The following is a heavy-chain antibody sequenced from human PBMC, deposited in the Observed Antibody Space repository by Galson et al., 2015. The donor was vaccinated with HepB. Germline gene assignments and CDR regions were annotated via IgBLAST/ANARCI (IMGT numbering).Heavy chain of an antibody. CDR2: FDPADGET. D-gene: IGHD6-19*01. J-gene: IGHJ3*02. Sequence: SVKVSCKVSGYTLNELSIHWVRQAPGKGLEWMGGFDPADGETLYAQKFQGRVTMTEDTSTDTAYMELSSLRSEDTAVYYCAREGVAVAGSRDAFDIWGQGTVVTVSS. V-gene: IGHV1-24*01. CDR3: AREGVAVAGSRDAFDI. CDR1: GYTLNELS.